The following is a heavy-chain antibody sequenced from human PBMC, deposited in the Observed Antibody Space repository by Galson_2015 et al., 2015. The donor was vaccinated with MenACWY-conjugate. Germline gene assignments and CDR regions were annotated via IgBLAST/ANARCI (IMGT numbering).Heavy chain of an antibody. J-gene: IGHJ6*02. Sequence: SLRLSCAASGFTVSNYYLSWVRQPPGKGLEWVSVIYDGGRAYHADSVKGRFTISRDISKNTLYFQMNSLRAEDTAVYYCARLSGETNYGLDVWGQGITVTVSS. D-gene: IGHD1-26*01. CDR3: ARLSGETNYGLDV. CDR2: IYDGGRA. CDR1: GFTVSNYY. V-gene: IGHV3-66*01.